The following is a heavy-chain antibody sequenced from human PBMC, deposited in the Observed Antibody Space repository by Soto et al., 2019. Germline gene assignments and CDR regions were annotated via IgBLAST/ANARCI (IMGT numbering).Heavy chain of an antibody. CDR2: IYHSGST. J-gene: IGHJ4*02. Sequence: ASETVSLTCAVSGGSISSGGYSWSWIRQPPGKGLEWIGYIYHSGSTYYNPSLKSRVTISVDRSKNQFSLKLSSVTAADTAVYYCASSSILTGYYMNYFDYWGQGTLVTAPQ. D-gene: IGHD3-9*01. CDR3: ASSSILTGYYMNYFDY. CDR1: GGSISSGGYS. V-gene: IGHV4-30-2*01.